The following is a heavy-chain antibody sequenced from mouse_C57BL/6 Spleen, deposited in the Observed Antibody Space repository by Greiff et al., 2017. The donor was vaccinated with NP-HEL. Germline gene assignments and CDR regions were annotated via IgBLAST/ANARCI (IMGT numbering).Heavy chain of an antibody. CDR2: IYPGDGDT. CDR3: AREGYDYDADY. CDR1: GYAFSSYW. D-gene: IGHD2-4*01. V-gene: IGHV1-80*01. J-gene: IGHJ2*01. Sequence: QVQLQQSGAELVKPGASVKISCKASGYAFSSYWMNWVKQRPGKGLEWIGQIYPGDGDTNYNGKFKGKATLTADKSSSTAYMQLSRLTSEDSAVYFCAREGYDYDADYWGQGTTLTVSS.